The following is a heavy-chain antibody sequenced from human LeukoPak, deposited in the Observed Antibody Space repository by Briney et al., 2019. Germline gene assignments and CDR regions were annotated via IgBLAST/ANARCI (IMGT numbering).Heavy chain of an antibody. CDR1: GGSISTYY. D-gene: IGHD4-17*01. CDR2: IYYSGST. CDR3: ARHSRYGDFDY. V-gene: IGHV4-59*08. Sequence: PSETLSLTCTVSGGSISTYYWSWIRQPPGKGLEWIAYIYYSGSTSYNPSLKTRVTISVDMSKNQFSLKLSSVTAADTAVYYSARHSRYGDFDYWGQGTLLTVSS. J-gene: IGHJ4*02.